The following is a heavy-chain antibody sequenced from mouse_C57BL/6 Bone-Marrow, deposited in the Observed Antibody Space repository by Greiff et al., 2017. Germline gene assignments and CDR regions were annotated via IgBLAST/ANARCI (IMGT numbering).Heavy chain of an antibody. CDR3: ARYGGNYDWFAY. J-gene: IGHJ3*01. D-gene: IGHD1-1*02. Sequence: QVQLQQPGAELVKPGASVKLSCKASGYTFTSYWMQWVKQRPGQGLEWIGEIDPSDSYTNYNQKFKGKATLTVDTSSSTAYMQLSSLTSEDSAVYYCARYGGNYDWFAYWRQGTLVTGSA. V-gene: IGHV1-50*01. CDR2: IDPSDSYT. CDR1: GYTFTSYW.